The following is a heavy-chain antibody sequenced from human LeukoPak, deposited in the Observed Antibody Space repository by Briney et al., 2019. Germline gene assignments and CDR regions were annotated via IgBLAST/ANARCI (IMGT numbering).Heavy chain of an antibody. CDR2: ISGSGGST. CDR3: ARDSGSGWPRENYFDY. Sequence: GGSLRLSCAASGFTFSSYAMNWVRQAPGKGLEWVSAISGSGGSTYYADSVKGRFTISRDNSKNTLYLQMNSLRAEDTAVYYCARDSGSGWPRENYFDYWGQGTLVTVSS. J-gene: IGHJ4*02. V-gene: IGHV3-23*01. CDR1: GFTFSSYA. D-gene: IGHD6-19*01.